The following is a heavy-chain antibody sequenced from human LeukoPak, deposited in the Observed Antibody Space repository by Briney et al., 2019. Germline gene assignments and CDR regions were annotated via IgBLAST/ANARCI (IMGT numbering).Heavy chain of an antibody. Sequence: SETLSLTCTVSGGSITNYYWSWIRQPPGKGLEWIGFSYYNGNTNYNPSLKSRVTISIDTSKNQFSLKLSSVTAADTAVYYCARDFRSGNSFFDYWGQGTLVTVSS. V-gene: IGHV4-59*12. CDR2: SYYNGNT. CDR3: ARDFRSGNSFFDY. CDR1: GGSITNYY. J-gene: IGHJ4*02. D-gene: IGHD2-15*01.